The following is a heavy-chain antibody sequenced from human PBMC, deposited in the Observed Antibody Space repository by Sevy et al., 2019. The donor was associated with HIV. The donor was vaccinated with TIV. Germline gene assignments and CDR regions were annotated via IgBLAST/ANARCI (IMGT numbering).Heavy chain of an antibody. CDR1: GFTFNNFA. CDR3: AKAYSVSYYIPYDAFDI. D-gene: IGHD1-26*01. Sequence: GGSLRLSCAASGFTFNNFAMHWVRLAPGKGPEWVAVVSSDGAITYYADSVKGRFTVSSDNSRNTVYFQMSSLRTADTVLYYCAKAYSVSYYIPYDAFDIWGQGTMVTVSS. J-gene: IGHJ3*02. V-gene: IGHV3-30-3*01. CDR2: VSSDGAIT.